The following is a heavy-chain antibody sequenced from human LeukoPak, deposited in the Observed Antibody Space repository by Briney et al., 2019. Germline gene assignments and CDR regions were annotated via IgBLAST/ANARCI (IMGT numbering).Heavy chain of an antibody. V-gene: IGHV4-4*07. CDR1: GGSISSYY. CDR3: ARTKSTRRSLGYFDY. CDR2: IYTSGST. J-gene: IGHJ4*02. Sequence: SETLSLTCTVSGGSISSYYWSWIRQPAGKGLEWIGRIYTSGSTNYNPSLKSRVTMSVDTSKNQFSQKLSSVTAADTAVYYCARTKSTRRSLGYFDYWGQGTLVTVSS. D-gene: IGHD2-2*01.